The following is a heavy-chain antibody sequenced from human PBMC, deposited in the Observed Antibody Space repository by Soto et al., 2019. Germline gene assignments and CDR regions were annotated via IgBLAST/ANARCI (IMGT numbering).Heavy chain of an antibody. CDR3: ARGGTRIEY. Sequence: ASVKVSCKASGYTVTSFVISWGQQAPGQAVAWMGWISAHNGNTKYAQNFQGRVSMPTDTHTSTAYLELRSLRSDDTAVYYCARGGTRIEYWGQGPLVTVS. D-gene: IGHD3-16*01. CDR1: GYTVTSFV. V-gene: IGHV1-18*01. J-gene: IGHJ4*02. CDR2: ISAHNGNT.